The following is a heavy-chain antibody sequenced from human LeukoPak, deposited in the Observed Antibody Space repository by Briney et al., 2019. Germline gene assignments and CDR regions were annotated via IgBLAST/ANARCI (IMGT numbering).Heavy chain of an antibody. CDR1: GYTFTSYY. D-gene: IGHD5-12*01. CDR3: ARGGKVATTRYVDY. CDR2: INPSGGST. Sequence: ASVKVSCKASGYTFTSYYMHWVRQAPGQGLEWMGIINPSGGSTSYAQKLQGRVTMTTDTSTSTAYMELRSLRSDDTAVYYCARGGKVATTRYVDYWGQGTLVTVSS. J-gene: IGHJ4*02. V-gene: IGHV1-46*01.